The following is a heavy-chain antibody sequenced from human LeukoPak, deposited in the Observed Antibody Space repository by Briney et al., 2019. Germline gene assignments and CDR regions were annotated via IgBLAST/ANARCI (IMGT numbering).Heavy chain of an antibody. Sequence: HPGGSLRLSCAASGFIFSSYAMSEVRQAPGKGLEWVSTISGSGGSTYYADSVKGRFTISRDNSKNTVYLQMNSLRAEDTAVYYCARDPLGYSAYDYYWGQGTLVTVSS. CDR2: ISGSGGST. CDR3: ARDPLGYSAYDYY. J-gene: IGHJ4*02. V-gene: IGHV3-23*01. D-gene: IGHD5-12*01. CDR1: GFIFSSYA.